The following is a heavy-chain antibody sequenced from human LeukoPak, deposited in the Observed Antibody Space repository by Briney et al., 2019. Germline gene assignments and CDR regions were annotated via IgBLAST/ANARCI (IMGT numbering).Heavy chain of an antibody. Sequence: ASVKVSCKASGYTFIGYYMHWVRQAPGQGLEWMGWISAYNGNTNYAQKLQGRVTMTTDTSTSTAYMELRSLRSDDTAVYYCARDGDLLQLWLLHWGQGTLVTVSS. D-gene: IGHD5-18*01. CDR2: ISAYNGNT. CDR1: GYTFIGYY. CDR3: ARDGDLLQLWLLH. J-gene: IGHJ4*02. V-gene: IGHV1-18*04.